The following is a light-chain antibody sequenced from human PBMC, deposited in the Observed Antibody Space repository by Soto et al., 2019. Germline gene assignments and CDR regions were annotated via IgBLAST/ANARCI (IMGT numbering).Light chain of an antibody. V-gene: IGKV3-20*01. CDR1: QTVRNNY. Sequence: EFVLTQSPGTLSLSPGERATLSCRASQTVRNNYLAWYQQKPGQAPKLLFYDASSRATGIPDRFSGGGSGTDFILTISRLEPEDFAVYYCQQFSSYPLTFGGGTKVEIK. CDR3: QQFSSYPLT. CDR2: DAS. J-gene: IGKJ4*01.